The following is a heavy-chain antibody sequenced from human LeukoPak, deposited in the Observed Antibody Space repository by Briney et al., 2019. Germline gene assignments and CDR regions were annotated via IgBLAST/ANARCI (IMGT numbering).Heavy chain of an antibody. CDR1: DFSFSSYT. D-gene: IGHD5-18*01. Sequence: GSLRLSCGASDFSFSSYTMNWVRQAPGRGLEWVSSISSGGSTINYADSVKGRFTISRDNAKNSLYLQMNSLRAEDTAVYYCARGYSYGPYWYFDLWGRGTLVTVSS. CDR3: ARGYSYGPYWYFDL. V-gene: IGHV3-48*01. J-gene: IGHJ2*01. CDR2: ISSGGSTI.